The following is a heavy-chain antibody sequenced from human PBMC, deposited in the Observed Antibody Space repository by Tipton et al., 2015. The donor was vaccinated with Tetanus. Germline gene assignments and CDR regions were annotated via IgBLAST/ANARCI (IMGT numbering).Heavy chain of an antibody. CDR3: ARGPTATSDY. D-gene: IGHD4-17*01. V-gene: IGHV4-59*01. CDR1: GGSINSYY. CDR2: IYFSGHT. Sequence: GLVKPSETLSLTCTVSGGSINSYYWSWLRRPPGKALEWIGYIYFSGHTKYSPSLKSRVTMSVDTSMNQVSLNLTSVTAADSAVYYCARGPTATSDYWGQGTLVTVSS. J-gene: IGHJ4*02.